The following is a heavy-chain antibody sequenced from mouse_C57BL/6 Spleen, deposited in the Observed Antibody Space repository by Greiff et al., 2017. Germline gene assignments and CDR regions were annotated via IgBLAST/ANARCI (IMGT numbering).Heavy chain of an antibody. D-gene: IGHD2-3*01. CDR3: ASDGYYSHWYFDV. CDR2: IHPSGGYT. Sequence: QVQLQESGAELAKPGASVKMSCKASGYTFTSYWMHWVKQRPGQGLEWIGQIHPSGGYTNYNQKFKGKATLTADKSSSTAYMQLSSLTYEDSAVYYCASDGYYSHWYFDVWGTGTTVTVSS. J-gene: IGHJ1*03. CDR1: GYTFTSYW. V-gene: IGHV1-7*01.